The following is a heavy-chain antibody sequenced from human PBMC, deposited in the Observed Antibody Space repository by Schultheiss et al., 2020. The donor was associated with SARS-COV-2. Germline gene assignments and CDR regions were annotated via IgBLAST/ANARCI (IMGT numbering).Heavy chain of an antibody. CDR2: ISYDGSNK. J-gene: IGHJ4*02. Sequence: GGSLRLSCAASGFTFSSYAMHWVRQAPGKGLEWVAVISYDGSNKYYADSVKGRFTISRDNSKNTLYLQMNSLRAEDTAVYYCAREEGVPAAPPGYWGQGTLVTVSS. CDR1: GFTFSSYA. CDR3: AREEGVPAAPPGY. V-gene: IGHV3-30*01. D-gene: IGHD2-2*01.